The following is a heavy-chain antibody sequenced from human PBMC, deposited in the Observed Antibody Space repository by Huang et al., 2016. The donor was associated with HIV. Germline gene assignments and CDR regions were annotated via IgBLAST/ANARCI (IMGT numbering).Heavy chain of an antibody. J-gene: IGHJ5*02. CDR2: ITASSSFK. CDR1: GFSFDSFA. D-gene: IGHD3-10*01. CDR3: VRENYGSGSTLHWFDP. Sequence: DVQLVESGGGLVKPGGSLRLSCAASGFSFDSFAMHWVRQAPGKGLEGVASITASSSFKDDAVSLTGRFTGSRDNAKNSLYLQRNSLRPEDTAVYYCVRENYGSGSTLHWFDPWGQGTLVTVSS. V-gene: IGHV3-21*01.